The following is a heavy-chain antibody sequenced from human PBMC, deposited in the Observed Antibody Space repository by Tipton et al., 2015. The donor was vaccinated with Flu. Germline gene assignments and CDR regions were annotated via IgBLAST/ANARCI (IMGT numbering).Heavy chain of an antibody. CDR3: ARGKDHWFDP. Sequence: TLSLTCTVSGGSISGYFWSWIRQPPGKGLEWIGYTSYRGSTNYNPSLKTRVTISVDTSKNQFSLKMTSVTAADTAVYYCARGKDHWFDPWGQGTLVTVSS. CDR2: TSYRGST. J-gene: IGHJ5*02. V-gene: IGHV4-59*01. CDR1: GGSISGYF.